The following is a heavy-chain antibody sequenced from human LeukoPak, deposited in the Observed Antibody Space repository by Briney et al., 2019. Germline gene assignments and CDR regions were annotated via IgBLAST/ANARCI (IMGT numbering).Heavy chain of an antibody. Sequence: SETLSLTCSVSGGSVSGGTYYWSWIRQPPGKGLEWIGYIYYSGSTNYNPSLKSRVTISVDTSKNQFSLKLSSVTAADTAVYYCARAFSTTTMDYWGQGTLVTVSS. J-gene: IGHJ4*02. D-gene: IGHD2-2*01. CDR3: ARAFSTTTMDY. CDR1: GGSVSGGTYY. V-gene: IGHV4-61*01. CDR2: IYYSGST.